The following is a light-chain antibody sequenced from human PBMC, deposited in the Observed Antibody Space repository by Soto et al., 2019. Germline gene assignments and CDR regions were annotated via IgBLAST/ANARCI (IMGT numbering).Light chain of an antibody. CDR2: ATS. CDR3: QQYGDYNSPRYS. V-gene: IGKV3-20*01. J-gene: IGKJ2*03. Sequence: EIVLTQSPGTLSLSPGDRVTLSCRASQSVSSNYLAWYQQKLGQAPRLLFYATSSRATGIPDRFSGSGSGADFTRTISRLELEDFAMYFCQQYGDYNSPRYSFGQGTRLEI. CDR1: QSVSSNY.